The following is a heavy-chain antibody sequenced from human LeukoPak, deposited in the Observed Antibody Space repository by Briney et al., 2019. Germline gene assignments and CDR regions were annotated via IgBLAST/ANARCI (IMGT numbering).Heavy chain of an antibody. J-gene: IGHJ4*02. CDR2: INPNSGGT. Sequence: ASVKVSCKASGGTFSSYAISWVRQAPGQGLEWIGFINPNSGGTHYAQKFQGRVTVTRDTSISTVYMEMMRLRSDDTAVYYCARKGRIYGDYDYWGRGTLVTVSS. CDR1: GGTFSSYA. V-gene: IGHV1-2*02. CDR3: ARKGRIYGDYDY. D-gene: IGHD4-17*01.